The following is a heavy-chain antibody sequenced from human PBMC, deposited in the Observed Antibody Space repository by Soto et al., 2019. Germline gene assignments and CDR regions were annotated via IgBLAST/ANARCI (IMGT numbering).Heavy chain of an antibody. CDR2: IIPIFGTA. Sequence: SVKVSCKASGGTFSSYAISWVRQAPGQGLEWMGGIIPIFGTANYAQKFQGRVTITADESTSTAYMELSSLRSEDTAVYYCARVVEMGYYFDYWGQGTLVTVSS. V-gene: IGHV1-69*13. CDR1: GGTFSSYA. CDR3: ARVVEMGYYFDY. J-gene: IGHJ4*02.